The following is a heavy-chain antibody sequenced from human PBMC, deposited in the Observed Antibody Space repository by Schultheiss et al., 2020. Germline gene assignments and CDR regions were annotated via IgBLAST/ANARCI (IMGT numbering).Heavy chain of an antibody. CDR2: IIPIFGTA. CDR1: GGTFSSYA. J-gene: IGHJ6*03. D-gene: IGHD2-2*02. Sequence: SVKVSCKASGGTFSSYAISWVRQAPGQGLEWMGGIIPIFGTANYEQKFQGRVTITADESTSTAYMELSSLRSEDTAVYYCASTDSVVIPAAIRNYYYYYMDVWGKGTTVTVSS. CDR3: ASTDSVVIPAAIRNYYYYYMDV. V-gene: IGHV1-69*13.